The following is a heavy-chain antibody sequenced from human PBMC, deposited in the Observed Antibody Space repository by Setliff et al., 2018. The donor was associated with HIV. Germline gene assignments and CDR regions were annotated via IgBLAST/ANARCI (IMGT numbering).Heavy chain of an antibody. Sequence: PSETLSLTCAVSGYSITSGYYWGWIRQPPGKGLEWIGSFFHSGNTYYNPSLKTRVTMSVDTSKNQFSLRLSSVTAADTATYYCVRGGYYYDNTVFYGHWGQGTLVTVSS. CDR1: GYSITSGYY. CDR3: VRGGYYYDNTVFYGH. D-gene: IGHD3-22*01. V-gene: IGHV4-38-2*01. CDR2: FFHSGNT. J-gene: IGHJ4*02.